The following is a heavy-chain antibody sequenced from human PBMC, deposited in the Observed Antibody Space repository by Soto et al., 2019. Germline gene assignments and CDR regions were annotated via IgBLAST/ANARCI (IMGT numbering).Heavy chain of an antibody. J-gene: IGHJ4*02. V-gene: IGHV4-59*08. Sequence: SEILSLTCTVGGGSISSYYWSWIRQPPGKGLEWIGYIYYSGSTNYNPSLKSRVTISVDTSKNQFSLKLSSVTAADTAVYYCARRYGPGFDYWGQGTLVTVSS. CDR3: ARRYGPGFDY. D-gene: IGHD4-17*01. CDR1: GGSISSYY. CDR2: IYYSGST.